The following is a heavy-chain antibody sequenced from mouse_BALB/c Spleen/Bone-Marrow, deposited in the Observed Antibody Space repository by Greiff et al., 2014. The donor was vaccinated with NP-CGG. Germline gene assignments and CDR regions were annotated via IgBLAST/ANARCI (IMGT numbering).Heavy chain of an antibody. CDR2: INPYDGGT. D-gene: IGHD3-2*01. J-gene: IGHJ3*01. Sequence: VHVKQSGPELVKPGASMKISCKASGYSFTGYTMNWVKQSPGKNLEWIGLINPYDGGTTYNQKFKGKATLTVDKSSTTAYMELLSLTSEDSAVFYCTRDSSGYWFTYWGQGTLVTVSA. V-gene: IGHV1-18*01. CDR3: TRDSSGYWFTY. CDR1: GYSFTGYT.